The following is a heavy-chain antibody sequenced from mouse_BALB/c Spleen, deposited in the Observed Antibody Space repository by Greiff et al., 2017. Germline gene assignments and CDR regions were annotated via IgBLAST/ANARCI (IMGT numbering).Heavy chain of an antibody. Sequence: EVKLMESGGGLVQPGGSMKLSCVASGFTFSNYWMNWVRQSPEKGLEWVAEIRLKSNNYATHYAESVKGRFTISRDDSKSSVYLQMNNLRAEDTGIYYCTGRDWDYFDYWGQGTTLTVSS. CDR3: TGRDWDYFDY. CDR2: IRLKSNNYAT. J-gene: IGHJ2*01. V-gene: IGHV6-6*02. D-gene: IGHD4-1*01. CDR1: GFTFSNYW.